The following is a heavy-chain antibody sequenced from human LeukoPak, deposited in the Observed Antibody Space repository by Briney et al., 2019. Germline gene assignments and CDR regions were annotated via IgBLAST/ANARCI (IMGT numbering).Heavy chain of an antibody. Sequence: GESLKVSCKASGYTFTSYDINWVRQATGQGLEWMGWMNPNSGNTGYAQKFQGRVTITRNTSISTAYMELSSLRSEDTAVYYCARGSSSGWAVYYYYMDVWGKGTTVTVSS. CDR1: GYTFTSYD. D-gene: IGHD6-19*01. J-gene: IGHJ6*03. V-gene: IGHV1-8*03. CDR2: MNPNSGNT. CDR3: ARGSSSGWAVYYYYMDV.